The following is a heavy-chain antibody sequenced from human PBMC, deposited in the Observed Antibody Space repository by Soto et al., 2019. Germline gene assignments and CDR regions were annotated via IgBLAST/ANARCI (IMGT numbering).Heavy chain of an antibody. D-gene: IGHD3-16*02. CDR1: GGSINTVYW. CDR3: ARGCSYRWVX. J-gene: IGHJ4*02. V-gene: IGHV4-4*02. CDR2: VNHSGAT. Sequence: PSDTLSLTFGVSGGSINTVYWWSWVRQAPGKALEWIGEVNHSGATNYIQSLKTRITISVDKSGNQVSLDLTSVTAADTAVYFCARGCSYRWVXWGQGILVTVSX.